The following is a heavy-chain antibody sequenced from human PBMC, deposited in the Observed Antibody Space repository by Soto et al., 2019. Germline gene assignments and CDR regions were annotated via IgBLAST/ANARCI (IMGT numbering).Heavy chain of an antibody. CDR2: IYYSGST. CDR3: ARDRTADAFDI. Sequence: QVQLQESGPGLVKPSQTLSLTCTVSGGSISSGGYYWSWIRQHPGKGLEWIGYIYYSGSTYYNPSHTSRSTISVDTSKNQFSLKLSSVTAADTAVYYCARDRTADAFDIWGQGTMVTVSS. D-gene: IGHD5-18*01. J-gene: IGHJ3*02. CDR1: GGSISSGGYY. V-gene: IGHV4-31*03.